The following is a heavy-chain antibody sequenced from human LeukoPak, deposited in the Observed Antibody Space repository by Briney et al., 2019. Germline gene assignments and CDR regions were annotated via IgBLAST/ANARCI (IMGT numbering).Heavy chain of an antibody. CDR1: GGSFSVFY. V-gene: IGHV4-34*01. CDR3: MSNYLQGGYYFNY. J-gene: IGHJ4*02. Sequence: SGTPSLNCAVYGGSFSVFYWSWIRPPPGKGLEWIGEINHSGSTNYNPSLKSRVTISVDTSKNQFSLKLSSVTAADTAVYYCMSNYLQGGYYFNYWGQGTLVTVSS. CDR2: INHSGST. D-gene: IGHD2/OR15-2a*01.